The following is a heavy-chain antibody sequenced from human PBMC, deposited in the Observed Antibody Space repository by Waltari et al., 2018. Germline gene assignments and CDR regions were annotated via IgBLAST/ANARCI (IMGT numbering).Heavy chain of an antibody. D-gene: IGHD3-10*01. Sequence: QVQLVQSGAEVKKSGASVKVSCKASGYTFTSYAMHWVRQAPGQRLEWMGWINAGNGNTTYSQKFQGRGTITRDTAASTAYMELSSLRSEDTAVYYCAILLTYYYGSGSYRGYYFDYWGQGTLVTVSS. CDR1: GYTFTSYA. J-gene: IGHJ4*02. CDR2: INAGNGNT. V-gene: IGHV1-3*01. CDR3: AILLTYYYGSGSYRGYYFDY.